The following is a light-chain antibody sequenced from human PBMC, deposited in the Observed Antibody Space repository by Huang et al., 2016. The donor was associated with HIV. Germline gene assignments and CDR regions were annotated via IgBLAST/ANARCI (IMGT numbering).Light chain of an antibody. Sequence: IIMMQSPATLSVSPGDWATFSCRASQSVRSNVAWYQVKPGQAPRLLIYDGSTRASGTPARVSGSGSGTEFTLTIISPQPEDFAIYYCQQYNNWPPGNTFGQGTRLEIK. CDR2: DGS. V-gene: IGKV3-15*01. CDR1: QSVRSN. CDR3: QQYNNWPPGNT. J-gene: IGKJ5*01.